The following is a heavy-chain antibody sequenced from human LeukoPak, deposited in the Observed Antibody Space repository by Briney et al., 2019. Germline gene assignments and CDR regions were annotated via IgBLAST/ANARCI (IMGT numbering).Heavy chain of an antibody. D-gene: IGHD5-24*01. CDR2: IYYSGST. Sequence: SETLSLTCTVSGGSISSSSYYWGWIRQPPGKGLEWIGSIYYSGSTYYNPSLKSRVTISVDTSKNQFSLKLSSVTAADTAVYYCARGSGYINYWGQGTLVTVSS. V-gene: IGHV4-39*07. CDR3: ARGSGYINY. J-gene: IGHJ4*02. CDR1: GGSISSSSYY.